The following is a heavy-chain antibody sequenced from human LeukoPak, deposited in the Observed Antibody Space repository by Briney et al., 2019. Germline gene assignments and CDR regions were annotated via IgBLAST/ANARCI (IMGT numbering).Heavy chain of an antibody. CDR2: IYTSGST. D-gene: IGHD3-10*01. CDR3: ARGYGSGSYGSDY. CDR1: GGSISDYY. J-gene: IGHJ4*02. Sequence: SETLSLTCTVSGGSISDYYRSWIRQPAGEGLEWIGRIYTSGSTNYNPSLKSRVTMSVDTSKNQFSLKLSSVTAADTAVYYCARGYGSGSYGSDYWGQGTLVTVSS. V-gene: IGHV4-4*07.